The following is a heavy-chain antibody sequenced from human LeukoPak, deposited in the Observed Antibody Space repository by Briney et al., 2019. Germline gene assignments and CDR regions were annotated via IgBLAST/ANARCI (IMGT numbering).Heavy chain of an antibody. CDR1: GFTVSSNE. CDR2: ISGGST. J-gene: IGHJ4*02. CDR3: AKGGDYGSGSYYTHIDY. Sequence: GGSLRLSCAASGFTVSSNEMRWVRQAPGKGLEWVSSISGGSTNYAKKGRFTFSRDTSKNTLHLQMNSLRVEDTAVYYCAKGGDYGSGSYYTHIDYWGQGTLVTVSS. D-gene: IGHD3-10*01. V-gene: IGHV3-38-3*01.